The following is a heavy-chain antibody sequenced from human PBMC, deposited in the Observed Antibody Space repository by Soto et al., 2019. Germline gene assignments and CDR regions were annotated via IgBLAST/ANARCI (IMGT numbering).Heavy chain of an antibody. V-gene: IGHV3-33*01. CDR2: IWYDGSNK. D-gene: IGHD2-15*01. J-gene: IGHJ6*03. CDR1: GFTFSSYG. CDR3: ARDGTGYCSGGSCYPAWNYYYYMDV. Sequence: PGGSLRLSCAASGFTFSSYGMHWVRQAPGKGLEWVAVIWYDGSNKYYADSVKGRFTISRDNSKNTLYLQMNSLRAEDTAVYYCARDGTGYCSGGSCYPAWNYYYYMDVWGKGTTVTVSS.